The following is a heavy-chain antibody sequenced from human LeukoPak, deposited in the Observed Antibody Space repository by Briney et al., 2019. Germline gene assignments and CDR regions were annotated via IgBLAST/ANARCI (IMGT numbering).Heavy chain of an antibody. CDR2: ISWNSGSI. V-gene: IGHV3-9*01. CDR3: AKEVIVGNFDY. CDR1: GFTFDDYA. D-gene: IGHD3-22*01. J-gene: IGHJ4*02. Sequence: GRSLRLSCAASGFTFDDYAMHWVRPGPGEGLEWVSGISWNSGSIGYADSVKGRFTISRDNAKNSLYLQMNSLRDEDTALYYCAKEVIVGNFDYWGQGTLVTVSS.